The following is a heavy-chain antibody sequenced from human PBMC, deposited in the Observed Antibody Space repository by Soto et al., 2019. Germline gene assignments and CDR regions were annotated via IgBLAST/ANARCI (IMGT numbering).Heavy chain of an antibody. D-gene: IGHD6-13*01. Sequence: GASVKVSCKASGGTFSSYAISWVRQAPGQGLEWMGGIIPIFGTANYAQKFQGRVTITADESTSTAYMELSSLRSEDTAVYYCARGRSSKTEMTDAFDIWGQGTMVTVSS. J-gene: IGHJ3*02. CDR1: GGTFSSYA. V-gene: IGHV1-69*13. CDR2: IIPIFGTA. CDR3: ARGRSSKTEMTDAFDI.